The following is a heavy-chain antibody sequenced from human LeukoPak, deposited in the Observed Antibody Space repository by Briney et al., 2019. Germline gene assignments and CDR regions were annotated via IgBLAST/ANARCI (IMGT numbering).Heavy chain of an antibody. V-gene: IGHV4-59*01. Sequence: PSETLSLTCSVSGGSISPYYWSWIRQPPGKGLEWIGYIYYSGSTNYNPSLKSRVTISLDTSKNQFSLKLSSVTAADTAVYYCARRRLGIVVVVAGAFDIWGQGTMVTVSS. D-gene: IGHD2-15*01. CDR3: ARRRLGIVVVVAGAFDI. J-gene: IGHJ3*02. CDR1: GGSISPYY. CDR2: IYYSGST.